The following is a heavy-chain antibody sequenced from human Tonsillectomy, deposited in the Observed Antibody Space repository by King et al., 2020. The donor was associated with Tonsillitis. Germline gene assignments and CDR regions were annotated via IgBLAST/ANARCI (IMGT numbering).Heavy chain of an antibody. V-gene: IGHV4-59*08. D-gene: IGHD6-13*01. CDR3: ARHRLAAGSGYGYHYYYMDV. CDR1: GDSITSYY. J-gene: IGHJ6*03. Sequence: VQLQESGPGLVKPSETLSLTCTVSGDSITSYYWSWIRQPPGKGLEWIGYFYYSGGTNYNPSLKSRVTISGDTSKNQFSLNLSSVTAADTAVYYCARHRLAAGSGYGYHYYYMDVWGRGTTVTVSS. CDR2: FYYSGGT.